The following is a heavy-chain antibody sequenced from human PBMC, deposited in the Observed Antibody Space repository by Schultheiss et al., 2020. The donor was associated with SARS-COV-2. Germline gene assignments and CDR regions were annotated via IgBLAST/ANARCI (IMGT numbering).Heavy chain of an antibody. D-gene: IGHD1-26*01. CDR1: GGSVSSGSYY. J-gene: IGHJ3*02. Sequence: SETLSLTCTVSGGSVSSGSYYWSWIRQPPGKGLEWIGYIYYSGSTNYNPSLKSRVTISVDTSKNQFSLKLSSVTAADTAVYYCAREGGSYLADAFDIWGQGTMVTVSS. V-gene: IGHV4-61*01. CDR3: AREGGSYLADAFDI. CDR2: IYYSGST.